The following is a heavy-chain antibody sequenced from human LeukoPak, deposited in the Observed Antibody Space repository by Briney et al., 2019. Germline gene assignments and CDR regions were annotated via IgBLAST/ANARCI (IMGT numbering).Heavy chain of an antibody. CDR3: ARGTRISRAFDI. CDR1: GYTFTTFD. J-gene: IGHJ3*02. D-gene: IGHD3-3*02. CDR2: ISGYNGNT. Sequence: ASVKVSCRTSGYTFTTFDISWVRQAPGQGLEWMGWISGYNGNTNYAQKFLGRVTMTTDTSTTTAYMELRSLRSDDTAVYYCARGTRISRAFDIWGQGTMVTVSS. V-gene: IGHV1-18*01.